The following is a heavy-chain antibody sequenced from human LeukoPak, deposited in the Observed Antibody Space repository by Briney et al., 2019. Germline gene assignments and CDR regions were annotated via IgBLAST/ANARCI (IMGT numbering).Heavy chain of an antibody. CDR1: GGSFSGYY. CDR2: INHSGST. D-gene: IGHD5-18*01. CDR3: ARVVKAMVTHWYYYYYMGV. Sequence: SETLSLTCAVYGGSFSGYYWSWIRQPPGKGLEWIGEINHSGSTNYNPSLKSRVTISVDTSKNQLSLKLSSVTAADTAVYYCARVVKAMVTHWYYYYYMGVWGKGTTVTVSS. V-gene: IGHV4-34*01. J-gene: IGHJ6*03.